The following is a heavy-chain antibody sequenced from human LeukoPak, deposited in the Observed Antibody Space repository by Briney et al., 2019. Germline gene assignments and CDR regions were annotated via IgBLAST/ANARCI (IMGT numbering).Heavy chain of an antibody. J-gene: IGHJ3*02. Sequence: GSSVKVSCKASGGTFSSYAISWVRQAPGQGLEWMGGIIPIFGTANYAQKFQGRVTITTDESTSTAYMELSSLRSEDTAVYYCATPPGGYCSSTSCYDAFDIWGQGTMVTVSS. D-gene: IGHD2-2*01. CDR2: IIPIFGTA. CDR1: GGTFSSYA. V-gene: IGHV1-69*05. CDR3: ATPPGGYCSSTSCYDAFDI.